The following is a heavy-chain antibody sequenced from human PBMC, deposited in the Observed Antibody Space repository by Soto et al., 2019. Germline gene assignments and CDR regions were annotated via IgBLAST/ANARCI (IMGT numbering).Heavy chain of an antibody. CDR1: GYTFTRYG. CDR3: AGDGYSYGQTSSDAFDI. J-gene: IGHJ3*02. V-gene: IGHV1-18*01. CDR2: ISAYNGNT. D-gene: IGHD5-18*01. Sequence: ASDKVSYPASGYTFTRYGISWVRQAPGQGLEWMGWISAYNGNTNYAQKRQGRVTMTTDTSTSTAYMELRSLRSDDTAVYYCAGDGYSYGQTSSDAFDIWGQGTMVTVSS.